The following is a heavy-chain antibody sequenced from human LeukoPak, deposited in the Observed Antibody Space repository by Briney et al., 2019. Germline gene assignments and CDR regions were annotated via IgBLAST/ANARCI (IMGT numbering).Heavy chain of an antibody. D-gene: IGHD3-22*01. V-gene: IGHV1-2*02. Sequence: ASVKVSCKASGYTFTGYYMHWVRQAPGQGVEWMGWINPNSGGTNYAQKFQGRVTMTRDTSISTTYMELSRLRSDDTAVYYCARLYYYDSSGYSLDYWGQGTLVTVSS. CDR1: GYTFTGYY. CDR3: ARLYYYDSSGYSLDY. CDR2: INPNSGGT. J-gene: IGHJ4*02.